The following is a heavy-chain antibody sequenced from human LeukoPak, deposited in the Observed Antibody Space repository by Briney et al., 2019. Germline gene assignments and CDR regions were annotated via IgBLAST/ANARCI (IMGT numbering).Heavy chain of an antibody. Sequence: GGSLRLSCAASGFTFSSYEMNWVRQAPGKGLEWVSYISSSGSTIYYADSVKGRFTISRDNAKNSLYLQMNSLRAEDTAVYYCARMSTATTGYYFDYWGQGTLVTVSS. J-gene: IGHJ4*02. D-gene: IGHD4-17*01. V-gene: IGHV3-48*03. CDR2: ISSSGSTI. CDR3: ARMSTATTGYYFDY. CDR1: GFTFSSYE.